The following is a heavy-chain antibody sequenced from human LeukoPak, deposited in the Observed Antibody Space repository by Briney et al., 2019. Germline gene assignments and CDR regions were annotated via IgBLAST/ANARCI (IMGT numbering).Heavy chain of an antibody. CDR1: GFTFSSYS. D-gene: IGHD3-3*01. CDR3: ARVYDFWSGRTGYYGMDV. J-gene: IGHJ6*02. V-gene: IGHV3-21*01. Sequence: GGSLRLSCAASGFTFSSYSMNWVRQAPGKGLEWVSSISSSSYIYYADSVMGRFTISRDNAKNSLYLQMNSLRAEDTAVYYCARVYDFWSGRTGYYGMDVWGQGTTVTVSS. CDR2: ISSSSYI.